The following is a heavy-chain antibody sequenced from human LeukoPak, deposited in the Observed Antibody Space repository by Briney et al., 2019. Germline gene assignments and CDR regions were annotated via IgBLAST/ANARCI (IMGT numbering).Heavy chain of an antibody. J-gene: IGHJ4*02. CDR3: AKARETSGFYRYFDY. V-gene: IGHV3-23*01. D-gene: IGHD3-22*01. Sequence: GGSLTLSCAASGFTFSSYPMSWVRQAPGKGLEWVSDISVSGGSTYYPDSVKGRFTISRDNSKNTLYLRMDTLGADDTAVYYCAKARETSGFYRYFDYWRQGTLVTVSS. CDR1: GFTFSSYP. CDR2: ISVSGGST.